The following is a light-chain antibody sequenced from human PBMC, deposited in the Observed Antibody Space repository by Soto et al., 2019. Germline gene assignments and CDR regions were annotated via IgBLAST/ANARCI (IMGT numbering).Light chain of an antibody. CDR3: SSYTSSSTLNYV. J-gene: IGLJ1*01. Sequence: LTQPASVSGSPGQSITISCTGTSSDVGGYNYVSWYQQHPGKAPKLMIYEVSNRPSGVSNRFSGSKSGNTASLTISGLQAEDEADYYCSSYTSSSTLNYVFGTGTKV. CDR1: SSDVGGYNY. CDR2: EVS. V-gene: IGLV2-14*01.